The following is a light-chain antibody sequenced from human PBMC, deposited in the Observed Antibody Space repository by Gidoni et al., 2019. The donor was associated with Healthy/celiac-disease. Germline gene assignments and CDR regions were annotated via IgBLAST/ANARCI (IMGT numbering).Light chain of an antibody. CDR1: QGISNS. CDR2: AAS. J-gene: IGKJ5*01. CDR3: QQYYSTPQST. V-gene: IGKV1-NL1*01. Sequence: DIQMTQSPASLSASVGDRVTITCRASQGISNSLAWYQQKPGKAPKLLLYAASRLESGVPSRFSGRGSGTDYTLTISSLQPEDFATYSCQQYYSTPQSTFGQGTRLEIK.